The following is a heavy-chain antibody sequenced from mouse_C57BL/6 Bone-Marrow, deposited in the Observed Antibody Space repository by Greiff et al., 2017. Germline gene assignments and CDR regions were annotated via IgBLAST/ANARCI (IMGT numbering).Heavy chain of an antibody. CDR2: IYPRSGNT. CDR1: GYTFTSYG. Sequence: LMVSGAELARPGASVKLSCKASGYTFTSYGISWVKQRTGQGLEWIGEIYPRSGNTYYNEKFKGKATLTADKSSSTAYMELRSLTSEDSAVYFCARHYGFAYWGQETLVTVFA. CDR3: ARHYGFAY. J-gene: IGHJ3*01. V-gene: IGHV1-81*01. D-gene: IGHD1-1*01.